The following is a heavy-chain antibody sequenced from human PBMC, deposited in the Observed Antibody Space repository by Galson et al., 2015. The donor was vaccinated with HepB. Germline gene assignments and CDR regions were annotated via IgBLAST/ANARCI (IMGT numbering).Heavy chain of an antibody. J-gene: IGHJ6*02. CDR3: ARDKDIVVVPAARASYYYYGMDV. D-gene: IGHD2-2*01. CDR2: IIPIFGTA. Sequence: SVKVSCNASGGTFSSYAISWVRQAPGQGLEWMGGIIPIFGTANYAQKFQGRVTITADESTSTAYMELSSLRSEDTAVYYCARDKDIVVVPAARASYYYYGMDVWGQGTTVTVSS. V-gene: IGHV1-69*13. CDR1: GGTFSSYA.